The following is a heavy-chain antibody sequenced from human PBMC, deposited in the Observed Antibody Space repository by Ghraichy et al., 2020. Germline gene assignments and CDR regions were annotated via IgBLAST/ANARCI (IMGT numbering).Heavy chain of an antibody. CDR2: IRNKANNYAT. CDR1: GFTFSGSA. J-gene: IGHJ2*01. Sequence: LTCAASGFTFSGSAIHWVRQASGKGLEWVGRIRNKANNYATAYAASVKGRFTVSRDDSKNTAYLRMNRLKTEDTAVYYCASPYDFPYWYFDLWGRGTLVTVSS. CDR3: ASPYDFPYWYFDL. D-gene: IGHD5-12*01. V-gene: IGHV3-73*01.